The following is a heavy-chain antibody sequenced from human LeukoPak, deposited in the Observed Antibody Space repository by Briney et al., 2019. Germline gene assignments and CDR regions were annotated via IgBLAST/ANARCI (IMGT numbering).Heavy chain of an antibody. CDR3: ARGDSGYCRGGSCPDY. D-gene: IGHD2-15*01. CDR2: INHSGST. CDR1: GGSFSGYY. V-gene: IGHV4-34*01. Sequence: SETLSLTCAVYGGSFSGYYWSWIRQPPGKGLEWIGEINHSGSTNYNPSLKSRVTISVDTSKNQFSLKLSSVTAADTAVYYCARGDSGYCRGGSCPDYWGQGTLVTVSS. J-gene: IGHJ4*02.